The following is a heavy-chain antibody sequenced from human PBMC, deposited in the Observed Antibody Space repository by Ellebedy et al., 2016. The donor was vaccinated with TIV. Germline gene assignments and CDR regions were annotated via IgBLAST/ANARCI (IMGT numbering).Heavy chain of an antibody. CDR3: ARGIQLWPNIDY. V-gene: IGHV4-39*01. J-gene: IGHJ4*02. D-gene: IGHD5-18*01. Sequence: MPGGSLRLSCIVSGGSISGSNYYWGWIRQPPGKGLEWIGSIYYSGSTSYNPSLKSRVTISVDTSKNQFSLKLSSVTAADTAVYYCARGIQLWPNIDYWGKGTLVTVSS. CDR1: GGSISGSNYY. CDR2: IYYSGST.